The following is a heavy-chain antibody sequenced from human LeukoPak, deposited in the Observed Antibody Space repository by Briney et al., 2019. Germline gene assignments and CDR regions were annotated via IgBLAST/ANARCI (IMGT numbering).Heavy chain of an antibody. CDR3: ATALGDSSGYYYYFDY. V-gene: IGHV1-24*01. J-gene: IGHJ4*02. Sequence: RASVNVSCTVSGYTLTELSMHWVRQAPGKGLEWMGGFDPEDGETIYAQKFQGRVTMTEDTSTDTAYMELSSLRSEDTAVYYCATALGDSSGYYYYFDYWGQGTLVTVSS. CDR2: FDPEDGET. CDR1: GYTLTELS. D-gene: IGHD3-22*01.